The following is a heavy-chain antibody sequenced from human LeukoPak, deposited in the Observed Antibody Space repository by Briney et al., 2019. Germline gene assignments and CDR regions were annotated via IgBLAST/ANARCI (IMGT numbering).Heavy chain of an antibody. V-gene: IGHV4-61*02. CDR3: ARVNLQYTFYMDV. CDR1: GGSISSGSYY. CDR2: IYTSGST. J-gene: IGHJ6*03. Sequence: SETLSLTCTVSGGSISSGSYYWSWIRQPAGKGLEWIGRIYTSGSTNYNPSLKSRVIISVDTSKNQFSLKLSSVTAADTAVYYCARVNLQYTFYMDVWGKGTTVTVSS. D-gene: IGHD4-11*01.